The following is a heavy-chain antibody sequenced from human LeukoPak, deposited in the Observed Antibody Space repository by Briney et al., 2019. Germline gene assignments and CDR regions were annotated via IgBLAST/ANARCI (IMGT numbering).Heavy chain of an antibody. CDR3: ARAPPIGGSYYKGSYYYMDV. V-gene: IGHV1-18*01. D-gene: IGHD1-26*01. CDR1: GYTFASYG. CDR2: ISASNGNT. Sequence: GALVKLCCKASGYTFASYGISSVRQAPGPGLEGMGWISASNGNTKYAQKLQGRVTMTTETSTSTAYMELRSLRSDDTAVYYCARAPPIGGSYYKGSYYYMDVWGKGTTVTVSS. J-gene: IGHJ6*03.